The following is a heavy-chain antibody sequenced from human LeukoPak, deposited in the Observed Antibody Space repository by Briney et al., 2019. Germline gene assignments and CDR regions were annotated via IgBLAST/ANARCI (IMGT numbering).Heavy chain of an antibody. J-gene: IGHJ5*02. V-gene: IGHV2-5*02. CDR3: AHHKTLNSLGYCSSTSCKGDNWFDP. CDR1: GFSLSTSGVG. Sequence: SGPTLVNPTQTLTLTCTFSGFSLSTSGVGVGWIRQPPGKALEWLALIYWDDDKRYSPSLKSRLTITKDTSKNQVVLTMTNMDPVDTATYYCAHHKTLNSLGYCSSTSCKGDNWFDPWGQGTLVTVSS. D-gene: IGHD2-2*01. CDR2: IYWDDDK.